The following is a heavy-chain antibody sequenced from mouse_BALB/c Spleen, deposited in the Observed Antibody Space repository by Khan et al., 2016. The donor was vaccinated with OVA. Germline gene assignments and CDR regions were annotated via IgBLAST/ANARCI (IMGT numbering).Heavy chain of an antibody. Sequence: QVQLKQSGPGLVQSSQSLSITCTVTDFSLSTYGIHWVRQSPGKGLEWLGVIWRGGSTDYNAAFISRLSISKDNSKSQVFFKMNSLQTDDTAMYYCTRVYYRYDRYFDVWGAGTTVTVAS. J-gene: IGHJ1*01. D-gene: IGHD2-14*01. CDR2: IWRGGST. CDR3: TRVYYRYDRYFDV. CDR1: DFSLSTYG. V-gene: IGHV2-4-1*01.